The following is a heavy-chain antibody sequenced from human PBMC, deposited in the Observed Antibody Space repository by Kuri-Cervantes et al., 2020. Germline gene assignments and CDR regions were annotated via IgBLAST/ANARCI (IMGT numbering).Heavy chain of an antibody. V-gene: IGHV1-2*04. CDR1: GYTFTGYY. CDR3: ARMRDYGRAFDI. D-gene: IGHD4-17*01. J-gene: IGHJ3*02. Sequence: ASVKVSCKASGYTFTGYYMHWVRQAPGQGLEWMGWINPNSGGTNYAQKFQGWVTMTRDTSISTAYMELSSLRSEDTAVYYCARMRDYGRAFDIWGQGTMVTVSS. CDR2: INPNSGGT.